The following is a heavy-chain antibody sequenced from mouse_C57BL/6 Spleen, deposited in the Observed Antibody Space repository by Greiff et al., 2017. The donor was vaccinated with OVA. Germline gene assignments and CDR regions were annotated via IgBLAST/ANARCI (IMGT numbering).Heavy chain of an antibody. J-gene: IGHJ1*03. D-gene: IGHD1-1*01. CDR1: GYTFTSYW. V-gene: IGHV1-50*01. Sequence: QVQLQQPGAELVKPGASVKLSCKASGYTFTSYWMQWVKQRPGQGLEWIGEIDPSDSYTNYNQKFKGKATLTVATSSSTAYMQLSSLTSEDSAVYYCARYYYGSSYYRYFDVWGTGTTVTVSS. CDR2: IDPSDSYT. CDR3: ARYYYGSSYYRYFDV.